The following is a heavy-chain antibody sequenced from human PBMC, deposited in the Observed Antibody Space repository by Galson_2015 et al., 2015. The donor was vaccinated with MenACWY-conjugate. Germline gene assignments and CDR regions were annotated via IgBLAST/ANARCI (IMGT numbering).Heavy chain of an antibody. CDR3: ARAGARFSRSSTFNWFDP. Sequence: SLRLSCAASGSSLSNYWMHWVRHVPGKGLVWVSRINSDGSSTSYAVSVKGRFTISRDNAENTLYLQMNSLRADDTAIYYCARAGARFSRSSTFNWFDPWGQGTLVTVSS. CDR2: INSDGSST. V-gene: IGHV3-74*01. D-gene: IGHD6-6*01. CDR1: GSSLSNYW. J-gene: IGHJ5*02.